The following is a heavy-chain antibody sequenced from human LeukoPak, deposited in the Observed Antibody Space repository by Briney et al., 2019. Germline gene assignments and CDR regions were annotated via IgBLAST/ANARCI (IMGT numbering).Heavy chain of an antibody. CDR2: MNPNSGHT. D-gene: IGHD3-10*01. Sequence: ASVKVSCKASGYTFTTYDINWVRQATGQGLEWMGCMNPNSGHTDYAQKFQGRVTITRNTSITTAYMGLTSLRLEDTAVYYCASGIWFGESEGNYWGQGTLVTVSS. CDR3: ASGIWFGESEGNY. J-gene: IGHJ4*02. V-gene: IGHV1-8*03. CDR1: GYTFTTYD.